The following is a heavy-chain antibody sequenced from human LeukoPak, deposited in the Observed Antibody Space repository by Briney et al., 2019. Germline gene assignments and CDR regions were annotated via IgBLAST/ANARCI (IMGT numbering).Heavy chain of an antibody. CDR2: ISYDGSNK. V-gene: IGHV3-30*04. D-gene: IGHD3-10*01. J-gene: IGHJ6*03. Sequence: GGSLRLSCAASGFTFSSYAMHWVRQAPGKGLEWVAVISYDGSNKYYADSVKGRFTISRDNSKNTLYLQMNSLRAEDTGVYYCAKDLAGRAHYYYYMDVWGKGTTVTVSS. CDR1: GFTFSSYA. CDR3: AKDLAGRAHYYYYMDV.